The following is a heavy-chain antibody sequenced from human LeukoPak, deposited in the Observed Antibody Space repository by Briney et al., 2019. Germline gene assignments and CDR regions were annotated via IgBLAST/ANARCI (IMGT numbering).Heavy chain of an antibody. CDR1: GYTFTSYG. CDR3: ARESGEYDSSGYYVY. CDR2: ISAYNGNT. V-gene: IGHV1-18*01. Sequence: ASVKVSCKASGYTFTSYGISWVRQAPGQGLEWMGWISAYNGNTNYAQKLQGRVTMTTDTSTSTAYMELRSLRSDDTAVYYCARESGEYDSSGYYVYWGQGTLVTVSS. J-gene: IGHJ4*02. D-gene: IGHD3-22*01.